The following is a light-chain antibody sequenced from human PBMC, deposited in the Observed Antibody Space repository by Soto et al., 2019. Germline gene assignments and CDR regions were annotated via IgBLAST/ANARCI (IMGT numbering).Light chain of an antibody. CDR2: EVS. V-gene: IGLV2-8*01. Sequence: QCVLTQPPSASGSPGQSVTISCTGTSSDVGGYNYASWYQQHPGKAPKLMIYEVSKRPSGVPDRFSGSKSGNTASLTVSGLQAEDEADYYCSSYAGSNNLVFGTGTKVTVL. J-gene: IGLJ1*01. CDR1: SSDVGGYNY. CDR3: SSYAGSNNLV.